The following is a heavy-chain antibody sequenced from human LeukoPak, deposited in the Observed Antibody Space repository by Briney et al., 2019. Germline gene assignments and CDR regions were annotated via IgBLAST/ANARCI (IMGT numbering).Heavy chain of an antibody. CDR3: AHNKGELLFAYY. V-gene: IGHV4-39*01. CDR2: IYYSGST. Sequence: KSSETLSLTCTVSGGSISSSSYYWGWIRQPPGKGLEWIGSIYYSGSTYYNPSLKSRVTISVDTSKNQFSLKLGSVTAADTAVYYCAHNKGELLFAYYWGQGTLVTVSS. J-gene: IGHJ4*02. D-gene: IGHD1-26*01. CDR1: GGSISSSSYY.